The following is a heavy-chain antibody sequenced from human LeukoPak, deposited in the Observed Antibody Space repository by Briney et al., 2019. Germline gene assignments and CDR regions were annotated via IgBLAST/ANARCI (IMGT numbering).Heavy chain of an antibody. D-gene: IGHD6-13*01. CDR2: IYYSGST. CDR1: GGSISSSSYY. Sequence: PSETLSLTCTVPGGSISSSSYYWGWIRQPPGKGLEWIGSIYYSGSTYYNPSLKSRVTISVDTSKNQFSLKLSSVTAADTAVYYCARRAYSSSWDNWFDPWGQGTLVTVSS. CDR3: ARRAYSSSWDNWFDP. V-gene: IGHV4-39*01. J-gene: IGHJ5*02.